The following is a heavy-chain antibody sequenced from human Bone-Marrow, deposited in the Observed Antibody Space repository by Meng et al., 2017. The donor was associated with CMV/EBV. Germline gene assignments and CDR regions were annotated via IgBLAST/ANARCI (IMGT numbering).Heavy chain of an antibody. CDR1: GFTFSSYS. D-gene: IGHD6-6*01. J-gene: IGHJ4*02. V-gene: IGHV3-21*01. CDR2: ISSSSSYI. Sequence: GESLKISCASSGFTFSSYSTNWVRQAPGKGLEWVSSISSSSSYIYYADSVKGRFTISSDNAKDSLYLQMNSLRAEDTAVYYCACIRSSSSSLRHRGDYWGQGTLVTVSS. CDR3: ACIRSSSSSLRHRGDY.